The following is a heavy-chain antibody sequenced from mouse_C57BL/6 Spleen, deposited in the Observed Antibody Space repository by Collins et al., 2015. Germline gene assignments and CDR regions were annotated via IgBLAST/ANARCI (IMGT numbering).Heavy chain of an antibody. V-gene: IGHV10-1*02. J-gene: IGHJ4*01. CDR1: GFTFNTYA. CDR3: VRHGLYYGNYEGGAMDY. CDR2: IRSKSNNYAT. D-gene: IGHD2-1*01. Sequence: EVQLVESGGGLVQPKGSLKLSCAASGFTFNTYAMNWVRQAPGKGLEWVARIRSKSNNYATYYADSVKDRFTISRDDSQSMLYLQMNNLKTEDTAMYYCVRHGLYYGNYEGGAMDYWGQGTSVTVSS.